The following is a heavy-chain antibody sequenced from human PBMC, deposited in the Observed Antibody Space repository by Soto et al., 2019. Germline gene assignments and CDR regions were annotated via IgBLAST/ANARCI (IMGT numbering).Heavy chain of an antibody. Sequence: PSETLSLTCTVSGGSISSSYWSWLRQPPGKGLEWIGYIYYSGSTNYNPSLKSRVIISVDTSKNQFSLTLTSVTAADTAVYYCARQGSYWGQGALVTVSS. CDR1: GGSISSSY. CDR2: IYYSGST. CDR3: ARQGSY. J-gene: IGHJ4*02. V-gene: IGHV4-59*08.